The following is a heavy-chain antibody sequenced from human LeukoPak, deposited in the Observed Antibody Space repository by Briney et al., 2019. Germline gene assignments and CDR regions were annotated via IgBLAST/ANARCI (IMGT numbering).Heavy chain of an antibody. V-gene: IGHV1-69*13. J-gene: IGHJ5*02. CDR3: ARDSTTVPPNWFDP. Sequence: ASVKVSCKASGGTFISYAISWVRQAPGQGLEWMGGIIPIFGTANYAQKFQGRVTITADESTSTAYMELSSLRSEDTAVYYCARDSTTVPPNWFDPWGQGTLVTVSS. CDR1: GGTFISYA. CDR2: IIPIFGTA. D-gene: IGHD4-17*01.